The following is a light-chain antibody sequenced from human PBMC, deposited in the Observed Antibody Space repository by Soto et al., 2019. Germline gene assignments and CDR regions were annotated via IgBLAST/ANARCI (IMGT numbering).Light chain of an antibody. Sequence: IQMTQSPSSLSASVGDRVTITCRASQSISTYLNWYQQKPGKAPKLLIYGASSLQSGVPSRFSGSGSGTDFTLAISSLQPEDFATYYCQHSYNTPRTFGQGTKVDIK. CDR3: QHSYNTPRT. CDR2: GAS. V-gene: IGKV1-39*01. J-gene: IGKJ1*01. CDR1: QSISTY.